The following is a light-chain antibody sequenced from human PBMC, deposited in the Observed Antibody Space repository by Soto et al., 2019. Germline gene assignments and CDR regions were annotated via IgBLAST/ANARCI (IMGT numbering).Light chain of an antibody. CDR1: QSISTY. Sequence: DIQMTQSPSSLSASVGDRVTITCRASQSISTYLNWYQQKSGNAPKLLIYDVSTLQTGVPSRFSGSGSGTDFTLTVSSLQPEDFATYYCQQSYISPRTFGQGTKVDIK. J-gene: IGKJ1*01. CDR2: DVS. V-gene: IGKV1-39*01. CDR3: QQSYISPRT.